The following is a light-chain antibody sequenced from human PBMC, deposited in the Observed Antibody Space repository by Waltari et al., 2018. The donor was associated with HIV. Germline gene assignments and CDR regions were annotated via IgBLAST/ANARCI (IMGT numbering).Light chain of an antibody. Sequence: QSALTQPASVSGSPGQSITISCTGTSSDVGGYNYVSWYQQHPGKAPKLMIYEVSNRPSGISDRFSGSKSGNTASLTISGLQAEDEADYYCSSCTSSSLVVFGGGTKLTVL. V-gene: IGLV2-14*01. CDR2: EVS. J-gene: IGLJ2*01. CDR1: SSDVGGYNY. CDR3: SSCTSSSLVV.